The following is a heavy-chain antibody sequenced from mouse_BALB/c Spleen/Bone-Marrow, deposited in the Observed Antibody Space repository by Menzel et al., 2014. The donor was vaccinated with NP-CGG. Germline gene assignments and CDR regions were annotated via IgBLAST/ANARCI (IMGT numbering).Heavy chain of an antibody. D-gene: IGHD2-3*01. CDR2: INTNGGST. V-gene: IGHV5-6-2*01. CDR3: ASLYDGYSVFVY. J-gene: IGHJ3*01. CDR1: GFTFSSYY. Sequence: EVMLVESGGGLVKLGGSLKLSCAASGFTFSSYYMSWVRQTPEKRLELVAAINTNGGSTYYPDTVKGRFTISRDNAKNTLYLRMSSLKSEDTALYYCASLYDGYSVFVYWGQGTLVTVSA.